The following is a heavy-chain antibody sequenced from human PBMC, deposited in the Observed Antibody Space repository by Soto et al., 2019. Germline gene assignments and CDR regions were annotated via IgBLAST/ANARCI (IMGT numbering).Heavy chain of an antibody. CDR3: WDTNVGAVWAY. Sequence: PXXSLRLSCAASGFTIISNYMSRVRQAPGRGLESVAXIYSGXTTYYADSVKGXCTISRDXXNDTLDLKTNGLTNDDKDVYYCWDTNVGAVWAYWGKGTQVTVYS. CDR1: GFTIISNY. V-gene: IGHV3-66*01. J-gene: IGHJ4*02. D-gene: IGHD3-16*01. CDR2: IYSGXTT.